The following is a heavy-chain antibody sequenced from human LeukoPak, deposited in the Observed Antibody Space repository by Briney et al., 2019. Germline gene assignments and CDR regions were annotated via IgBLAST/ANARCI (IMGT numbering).Heavy chain of an antibody. D-gene: IGHD5-18*01. CDR1: GFTFSSYG. J-gene: IGHJ4*02. CDR2: IKKDGSRK. Sequence: GGSLRLSCAASGFTFSSYGMSWVRQAPGKGLEWVANIKKDGSRKYYVDSVKGRFTISRDNAKTSLYLQMNSLRAEDTAVYYCARDLSGVTGYTYGRGIDYWGQGTLVTVSS. CDR3: ARDLSGVTGYTYGRGIDY. V-gene: IGHV3-7*01.